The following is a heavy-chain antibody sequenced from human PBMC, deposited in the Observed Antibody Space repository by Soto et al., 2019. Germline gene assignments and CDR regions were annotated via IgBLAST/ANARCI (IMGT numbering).Heavy chain of an antibody. CDR2: IYSSGST. J-gene: IGHJ4*02. CDR1: GGSISSSSYY. V-gene: IGHV4-39*01. CDR3: ARPYSSSPRLYYFDY. Sequence: SETLSLTCTVSGGSISSSSYYWGWIRQPPGKGLEWIGSIYSSGSTYYNPSLKSRVTISVDTSKNQFSLKLSSVTAADTAVYYCARPYSSSPRLYYFDYWGQGTLVTVSS. D-gene: IGHD6-6*01.